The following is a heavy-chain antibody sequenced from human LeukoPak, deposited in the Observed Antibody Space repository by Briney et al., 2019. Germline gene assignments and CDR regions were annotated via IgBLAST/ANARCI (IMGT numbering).Heavy chain of an antibody. Sequence: ASVKVSCKASGYTFTNYPMIWVRQAPGQGLEWMGSINTKNGNPTYAQDFTGRSVFSLDTSVGTTYLQMISLKTEDTAVYYCARGGYSRGQGSPFDYWGQGTLVTVSS. D-gene: IGHD6-19*01. CDR1: GYTFTNYP. CDR3: ARGGYSRGQGSPFDY. CDR2: INTKNGNP. J-gene: IGHJ4*02. V-gene: IGHV7-4-1*02.